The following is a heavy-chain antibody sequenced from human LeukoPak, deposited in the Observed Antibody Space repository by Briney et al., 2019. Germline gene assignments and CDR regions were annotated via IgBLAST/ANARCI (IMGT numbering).Heavy chain of an antibody. CDR1: GYTFTDYY. Sequence: GASVSVSCKASGYTFTDYYMHWVRQAPGQGGEGMGWINPNSGGTNYAQKFQGWVTMTRDTSISTAYMELSRLRSDDTAVYYCARGWGSSSWYVDYWGQGTLVTVSS. D-gene: IGHD6-13*01. CDR3: ARGWGSSSWYVDY. CDR2: INPNSGGT. V-gene: IGHV1-2*04. J-gene: IGHJ4*02.